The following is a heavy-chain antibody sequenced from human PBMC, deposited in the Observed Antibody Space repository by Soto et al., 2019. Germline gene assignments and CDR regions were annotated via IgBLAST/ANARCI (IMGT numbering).Heavy chain of an antibody. D-gene: IGHD3-22*01. V-gene: IGHV1-18*01. Sequence: QVQLVQSGAEVKKPGASVRVSCKASGYTFSSYGITWVRQAPGQGLEWMGWISVYNGNTDYAQKLQGRVTMTTDTSTSTAFMELRSLRSDDTAVYYCARAEEYYESSGYFQYNWFDPWGQGTLVTVSS. J-gene: IGHJ5*02. CDR3: ARAEEYYESSGYFQYNWFDP. CDR2: ISVYNGNT. CDR1: GYTFSSYG.